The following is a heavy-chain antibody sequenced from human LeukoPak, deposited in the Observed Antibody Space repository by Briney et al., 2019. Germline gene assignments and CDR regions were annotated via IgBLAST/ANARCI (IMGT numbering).Heavy chain of an antibody. CDR2: ISYDGSNK. V-gene: IGHV3-30-3*01. Sequence: GGSLRLSCAASGFTFSSYAMHWVRQAPGKGLEWVAVISYDGSNKYYADSVKGRFTISRDNSKNTLYLQMNSLRAEDTAVYYCATSLRLGYWGQGTLVTVSS. CDR3: ATSLRLGY. D-gene: IGHD2-21*01. CDR1: GFTFSSYA. J-gene: IGHJ4*02.